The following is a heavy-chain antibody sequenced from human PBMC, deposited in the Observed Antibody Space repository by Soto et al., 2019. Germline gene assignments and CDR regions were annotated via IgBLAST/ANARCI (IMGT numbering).Heavy chain of an antibody. V-gene: IGHV4-39*01. CDR2: IYYSGST. CDR3: ARQRGYCSSTSCYKYGMDV. Sequence: SETLSLTCTVSGGSISSSSYYWGWIRQPPGKGLEWIGSIYYSGSTYYNPSLKSRVTISVDTSKNQFSLKLSSVTAADTAVYYCARQRGYCSSTSCYKYGMDVWGQGTTVTVSS. D-gene: IGHD2-2*02. J-gene: IGHJ6*02. CDR1: GGSISSSSYY.